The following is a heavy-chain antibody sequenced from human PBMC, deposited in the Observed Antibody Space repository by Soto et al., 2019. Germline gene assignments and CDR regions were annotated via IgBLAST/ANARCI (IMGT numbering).Heavy chain of an antibody. J-gene: IGHJ3*02. CDR1: GYSFTSYW. Sequence: GESLKISCKGSGYSFTSYWIGWVPQMTEKGLEWMGIIYPGDSDTRYSPSFQGQVTISADKSISTAYLQWSSLKASDTAMYYCARCVYYSDSSGYPIDAFDIWGQGTMVTVSS. CDR2: IYPGDSDT. V-gene: IGHV5-51*01. CDR3: ARCVYYSDSSGYPIDAFDI. D-gene: IGHD3-22*01.